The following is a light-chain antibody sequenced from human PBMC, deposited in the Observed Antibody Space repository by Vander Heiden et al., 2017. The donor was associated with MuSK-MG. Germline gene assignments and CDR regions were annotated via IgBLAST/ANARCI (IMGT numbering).Light chain of an antibody. J-gene: IGKJ1*01. V-gene: IGKV1-5*03. Sequence: IHMTQSPSTLSASVGDRVTITCRASEDIGGWLAWYQQTPGKAPKLLIYKASTLNRGVPSRFSGGGSATEFTLTITSLQPHDVGTYYCQQYSTYSTFGPGTKVEVK. CDR2: KAS. CDR3: QQYSTYST. CDR1: EDIGGW.